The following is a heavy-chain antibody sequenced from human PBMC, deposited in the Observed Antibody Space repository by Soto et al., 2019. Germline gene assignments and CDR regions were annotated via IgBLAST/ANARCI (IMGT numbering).Heavy chain of an antibody. J-gene: IGHJ4*02. Sequence: PGGSLRLSCTASGFTFSSYAMHWVRQAPGKGLEWVAVIWFDGTNKYYADSVKGRFTISRDNSKNTLYLQMNSLRAEDTAMYYCARAQSSGSYYSDYWGRGTQVTVSS. D-gene: IGHD1-26*01. CDR3: ARAQSSGSYYSDY. CDR2: IWFDGTNK. V-gene: IGHV3-33*01. CDR1: GFTFSSYA.